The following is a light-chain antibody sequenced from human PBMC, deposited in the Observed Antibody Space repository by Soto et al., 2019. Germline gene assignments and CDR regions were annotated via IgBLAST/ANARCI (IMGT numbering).Light chain of an antibody. J-gene: IGKJ2*01. Sequence: EIVMTQSPATLSVSPGERATLSCRASQTVRSNLAWYQQKPGQAPRLLIYDASTRATGIPARFSGSGSGTEFTLTISSLESEDLAVYYCHQYNNWPPYTFGQGTKLEIK. CDR2: DAS. CDR1: QTVRSN. V-gene: IGKV3-15*01. CDR3: HQYNNWPPYT.